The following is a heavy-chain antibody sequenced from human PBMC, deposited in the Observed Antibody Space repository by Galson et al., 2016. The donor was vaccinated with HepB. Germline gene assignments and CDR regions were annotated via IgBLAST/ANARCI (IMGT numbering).Heavy chain of an antibody. V-gene: IGHV4-59*01. CDR2: VGYNGET. Sequence: TLSLTCTVAGGSLNNYYWHWIRQPPGKGLEWVGFVGYNGETRYNPSLRGRLTISLDTPKNQFSLKLNSLTSADTAVYYCSREWSSFEFWGQGILVTVSS. J-gene: IGHJ4*02. D-gene: IGHD2-15*01. CDR3: SREWSSFEF. CDR1: GGSLNNYY.